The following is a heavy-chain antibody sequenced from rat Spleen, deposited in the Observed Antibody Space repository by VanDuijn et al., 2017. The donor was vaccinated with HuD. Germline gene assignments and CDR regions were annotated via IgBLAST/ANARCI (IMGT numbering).Heavy chain of an antibody. V-gene: IGHV2S8*01. J-gene: IGHJ3*01. CDR1: GFSLSSYG. Sequence: QVQLKESGPGLVQPSQTLSLTCTVSGFSLSSYGVIWLRQPPGKGLEWIAAISSGGSTYYNSALKSRQSISRDTSKSQVFLKMNNLQTEDTAIYFCSRDEYRGNWGFAYWGQGTLVTVAS. D-gene: IGHD1-5*01. CDR2: ISSGGST. CDR3: SRDEYRGNWGFAY.